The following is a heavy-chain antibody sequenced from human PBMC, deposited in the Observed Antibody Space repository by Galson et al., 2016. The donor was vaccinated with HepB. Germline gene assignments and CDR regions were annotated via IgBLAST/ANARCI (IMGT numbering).Heavy chain of an antibody. J-gene: IGHJ6*03. CDR3: VRGSTAPDA. CDR1: GFPFRSSA. V-gene: IGHV3-23*01. CDR2: ISGSGGST. Sequence: SLRLSCAASGFPFRSSALSWVRQAPGKGLEWVSAISGSGGSTNYADSEKGRFTISGDSSRSLLFLQMNSQNTEDTGVYYCVRGSTAPDARGKGTTVTVS. D-gene: IGHD3-16*01.